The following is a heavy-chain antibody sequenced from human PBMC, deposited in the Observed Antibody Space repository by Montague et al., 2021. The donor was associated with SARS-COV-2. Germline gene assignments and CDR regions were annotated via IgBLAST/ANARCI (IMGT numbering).Heavy chain of an antibody. D-gene: IGHD6-6*01. CDR2: INHSGNT. Sequence: SETLSLTCAVHGGSLSGYLWSWIRQPPGKGLEWIGQINHSGNTXXXPSLMSRVTISVDMSKSQFSLKLSSVTAADTAVYYCARGGSSSSGVYWGQGTLVTVSS. CDR3: ARGGSSSSGVY. V-gene: IGHV4-34*01. J-gene: IGHJ4*02. CDR1: GGSLSGYL.